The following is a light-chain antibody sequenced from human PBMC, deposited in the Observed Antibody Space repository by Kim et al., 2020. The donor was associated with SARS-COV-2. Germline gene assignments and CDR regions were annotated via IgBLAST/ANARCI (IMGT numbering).Light chain of an antibody. V-gene: IGKV3-20*01. J-gene: IGKJ3*01. CDR3: HQYGSSFT. CDR1: QSVSRSS. CDR2: GAS. Sequence: APGERSTLSCRASQSVSRSSLAWYQQKPGQAPMLLIYGASTRATGVPDRFSGSGSGTDFTLTISRLEPEDFAVYYCHQYGSSFTFGPGTKVDIK.